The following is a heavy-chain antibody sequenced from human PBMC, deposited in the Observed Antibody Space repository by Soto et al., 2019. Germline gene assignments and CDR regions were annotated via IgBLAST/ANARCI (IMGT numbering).Heavy chain of an antibody. CDR3: SKFKCSTSVRYLQH. D-gene: IGHD6-6*01. CDR2: IYPSDSRT. V-gene: IGHV5-51*01. Sequence: GESLKISFESSGYTFANYWIGWVRQVPGKGLEWVAIIYPSDSRTIYSPSFKGQVTISADKSISTAYMQWTSLEASDTAIYYCSKFKCSTSVRYLQHWGQGTPVTFSS. CDR1: GYTFANYW. J-gene: IGHJ1*01.